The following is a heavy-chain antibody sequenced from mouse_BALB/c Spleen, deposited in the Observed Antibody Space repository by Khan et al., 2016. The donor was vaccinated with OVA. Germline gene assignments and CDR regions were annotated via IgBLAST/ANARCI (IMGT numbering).Heavy chain of an antibody. J-gene: IGHJ2*01. CDR1: GYTFTSYT. D-gene: IGHD3-1*01. CDR3: ARKSTRASY. V-gene: IGHV1-4*01. CDR2: MNPSSGYT. Sequence: QVQLKESGAELVKPGASVKMSCKASGYTFTSYTMHWVKQRPGQGLEWIGYMNPSSGYTKYNQKFKDKAPLTADKSSSTAYMQLSSLTSEDSAVYYCARKSTRASYWGQGTTLTVSS.